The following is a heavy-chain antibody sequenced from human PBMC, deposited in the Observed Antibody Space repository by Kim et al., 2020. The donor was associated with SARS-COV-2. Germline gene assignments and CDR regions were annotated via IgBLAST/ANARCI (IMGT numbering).Heavy chain of an antibody. CDR3: AKDRVTIFGLAYGEAYHYGMYV. J-gene: IGHJ6*02. V-gene: IGHV3-23*01. Sequence: GGSLRLSCAASGFTFSSYAMSWVRHAPGKGLEWVSGISRSGDRTYNSDPVKGRFTVSRDNSKNTMFLQMNSLRAEDTAVYYCAKDRVTIFGLAYGEAYHYGMYVWGQGTTVTVSS. D-gene: IGHD3-3*01. CDR1: GFTFSSYA. CDR2: ISRSGDRT.